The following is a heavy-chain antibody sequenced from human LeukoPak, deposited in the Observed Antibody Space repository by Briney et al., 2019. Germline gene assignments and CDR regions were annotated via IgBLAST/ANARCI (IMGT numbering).Heavy chain of an antibody. Sequence: GGSLRLSCAASGFTFSSYWMHWVRQAPGKGLVWVSHINSDGSSTRYADSVKGRFTISRDNAKNTLYLQMDSLRAEDTAVNYCARGGIITSYAFEIWGQGAMVTVSS. D-gene: IGHD1-26*01. V-gene: IGHV3-74*01. J-gene: IGHJ3*02. CDR2: INSDGSST. CDR1: GFTFSSYW. CDR3: ARGGIITSYAFEI.